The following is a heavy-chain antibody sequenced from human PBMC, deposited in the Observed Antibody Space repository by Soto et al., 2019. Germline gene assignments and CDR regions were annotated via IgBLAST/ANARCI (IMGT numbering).Heavy chain of an antibody. CDR1: GYTFTSYN. Sequence: QDQLVQSGAEGKKPGAPVKVSCKASGYTFTSYNINWVRQANGQGLEWMGWMNPNMGNTGYAEKFQGRVTMTRNSSISTAYMELSGLRSEDTSVYYCAREAGSYPPFYYHYRDVWGKGTTVTVSS. D-gene: IGHD3-10*01. V-gene: IGHV1-8*01. CDR3: AREAGSYPPFYYHYRDV. CDR2: MNPNMGNT. J-gene: IGHJ6*03.